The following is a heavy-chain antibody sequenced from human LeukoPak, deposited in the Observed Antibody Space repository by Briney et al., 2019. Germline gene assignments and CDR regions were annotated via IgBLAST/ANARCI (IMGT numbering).Heavy chain of an antibody. CDR2: IKEDGTEK. CDR1: GFTFSSYW. J-gene: IGHJ4*02. CDR3: TRARYSDY. D-gene: IGHD1-26*01. Sequence: GGSLRLSCAASGFTFSSYWMTWVRQAPGKGLEWVANIKEDGTEKNYADSVKGRFTISRDNAKNSLYLQMNSLRPEDTAVYYCTRARYSDYWGQGTLVTVSS. V-gene: IGHV3-7*01.